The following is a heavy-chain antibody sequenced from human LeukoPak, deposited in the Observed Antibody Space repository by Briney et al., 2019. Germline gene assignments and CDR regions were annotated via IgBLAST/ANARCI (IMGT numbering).Heavy chain of an antibody. CDR2: ISAYNGNT. D-gene: IGHD1-26*01. CDR1: GYTFTSYG. V-gene: IGHV1-18*01. Sequence: GASVKVSCKASGYTFTSYGISWVRQAPGQGLEWMGWISAYNGNTNYTQKLQGRVTMTTDTSTSTVYMELRSLRSDDTAVYYCARDYRGGSSPPYGYWGQGTLVTVSS. CDR3: ARDYRGGSSPPYGY. J-gene: IGHJ4*02.